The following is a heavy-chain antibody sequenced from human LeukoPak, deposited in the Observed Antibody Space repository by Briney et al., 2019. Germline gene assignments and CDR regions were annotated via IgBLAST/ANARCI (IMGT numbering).Heavy chain of an antibody. CDR3: VTAPYGDYGDY. V-gene: IGHV3-66*01. J-gene: IGHJ4*02. Sequence: PGGSLRLSCAASGFTVSSSYMSWVRQAPGKGLEWVSVIYSDGSIYYQDSVKGRFTISRDNSKNTLYLQMNSLRTEDTAVYYCVTAPYGDYGDYWGQGTLVTVSS. CDR2: IYSDGSI. D-gene: IGHD4-17*01. CDR1: GFTVSSSY.